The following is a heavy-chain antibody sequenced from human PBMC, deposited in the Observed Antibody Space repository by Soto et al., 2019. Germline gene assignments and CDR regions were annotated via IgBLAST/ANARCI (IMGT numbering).Heavy chain of an antibody. J-gene: IGHJ3*02. CDR2: IYHRGSI. V-gene: IGHV4-4*02. D-gene: IGHD3-10*01. CDR3: ASKFGELLADAFDI. CDR1: NASISSRKW. Sequence: SETLSLTCTLSNASISSRKWWTWVRQTPGKGQEWIGEIYHRGSINHNPSLKNRVTKSVDKSNIQFSLKMTSVTAADTAVYYCASKFGELLADAFDIWGQGTVVT.